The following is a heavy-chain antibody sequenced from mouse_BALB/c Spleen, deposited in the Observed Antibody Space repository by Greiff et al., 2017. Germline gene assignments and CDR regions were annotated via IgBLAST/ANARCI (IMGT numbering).Heavy chain of an antibody. D-gene: IGHD2-3*01. CDR2: ISYDGSN. CDR1: GYSITSGYY. J-gene: IGHJ3*01. Sequence: ESGPGLVKPSQSLSLTCSVTGYSITSGYYWNWIRQFPGNKLEWMGYISYDGSNNYNPSLKNRISITRDTSKNQFFLKLNSVTTEDTATYYCARGGLLGTWFAYWGQGTLVTVSA. CDR3: ARGGLLGTWFAY. V-gene: IGHV3-6*02.